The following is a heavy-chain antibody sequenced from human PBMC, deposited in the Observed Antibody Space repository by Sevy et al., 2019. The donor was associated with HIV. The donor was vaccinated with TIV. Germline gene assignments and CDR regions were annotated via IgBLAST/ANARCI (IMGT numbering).Heavy chain of an antibody. V-gene: IGHV3-21*01. CDR3: ARTPYCSSTSRYSLFQNYYYYGMDV. CDR2: ISSSSSYI. Sequence: GGSLRLSCAASGFTFSSYSMNWVRQAPGKGLEWVSSISSSSSYIYYADSVKGRFTISRDNAKNSLYLQMNSLRAEDTAVYYCARTPYCSSTSRYSLFQNYYYYGMDVWGQGTTVTVSS. D-gene: IGHD2-2*01. CDR1: GFTFSSYS. J-gene: IGHJ6*02.